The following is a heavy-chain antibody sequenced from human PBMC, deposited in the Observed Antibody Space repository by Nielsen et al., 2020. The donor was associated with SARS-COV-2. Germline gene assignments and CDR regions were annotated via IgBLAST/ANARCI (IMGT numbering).Heavy chain of an antibody. J-gene: IGHJ4*02. Sequence: ASVKVSCKASGYTFTGYYMHWVRQAPGQGLEWMGRINPNSGGTNYAQKFQGRVTMTRDTSISTAYMELSRLRSDDTVVYYCASYMGLSSWYEIDYWGQGTLVTVSS. CDR2: INPNSGGT. CDR3: ASYMGLSSWYEIDY. V-gene: IGHV1-2*05. D-gene: IGHD6-13*01. CDR1: GYTFTGYY.